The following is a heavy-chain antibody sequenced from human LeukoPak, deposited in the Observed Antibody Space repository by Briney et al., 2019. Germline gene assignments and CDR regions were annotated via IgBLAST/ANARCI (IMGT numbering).Heavy chain of an antibody. CDR1: GASISSSSYY. CDR3: AIKTTVMDAFDI. CDR2: IYYNGNT. J-gene: IGHJ3*02. D-gene: IGHD4-17*01. Sequence: SETLSLTCTVSGASISSSSYYWGWIRQPPGKGLEWIGSIYYNGNTYYNPSLKSRVTISVDTSKNQFSLKLSSVTAADTAVYYCAIKTTVMDAFDIWGQGTMVTVSS. V-gene: IGHV4-39*07.